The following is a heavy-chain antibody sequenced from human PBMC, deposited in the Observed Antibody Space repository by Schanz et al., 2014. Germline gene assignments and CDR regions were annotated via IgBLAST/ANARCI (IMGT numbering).Heavy chain of an antibody. V-gene: IGHV3-21*01. CDR3: VRVSFADPRLYRGMDRDIDY. J-gene: IGHJ4*02. CDR2: ISTSGTYM. CDR1: GFTFSDAW. Sequence: EVQLVESGGGLVRPGGFLRLSCAASGFTFSDAWMSWVRQAPGKGLLWVSSISTSGTYMYIADSLKGRLTISRDDAKKSMYLQMNNLRAEDTAVYYCVRVSFADPRLYRGMDRDIDYWGQGTLVTVSS. D-gene: IGHD5-18*01.